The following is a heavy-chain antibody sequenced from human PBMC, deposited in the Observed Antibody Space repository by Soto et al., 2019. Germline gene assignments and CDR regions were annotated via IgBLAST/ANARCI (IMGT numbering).Heavy chain of an antibody. CDR3: ARGGRYNWNYWFDP. CDR2: ISAYNGNT. Sequence: ASVKVSCKASGYTFTSYDINWVRQAPGQGLEWMGWISAYNGNTNYAQKLQGRVTMTTDTSTSTAYMELRSLRSDDTAVYYCARGGRYNWNYWFDPWGQGTLVTVSS. V-gene: IGHV1-18*01. J-gene: IGHJ5*02. D-gene: IGHD1-7*01. CDR1: GYTFTSYD.